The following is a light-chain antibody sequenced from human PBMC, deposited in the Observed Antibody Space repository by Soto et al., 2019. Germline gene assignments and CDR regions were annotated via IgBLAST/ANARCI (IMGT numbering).Light chain of an antibody. V-gene: IGKV1-5*01. CDR1: QSINNL. Sequence: DVQMTQSPSTLSASVGDRVTITCRASQSINNLLAWYQQKPGKAPKFLTYDVSTLESGVPSRFSGSGSGTEFTLTISSLQPEDFATYYCQHYNSYSEAFGQGTKVDIK. CDR3: QHYNSYSEA. CDR2: DVS. J-gene: IGKJ1*01.